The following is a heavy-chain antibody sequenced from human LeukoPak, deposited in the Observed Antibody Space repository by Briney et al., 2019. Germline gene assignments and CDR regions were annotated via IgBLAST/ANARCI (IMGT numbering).Heavy chain of an antibody. CDR3: ARLSSSFDY. D-gene: IGHD6-13*01. J-gene: IGHJ4*02. CDR2: IYPGDSDT. CDR1: GNSFSNYW. Sequence: GESLKISCKGSGNSFSNYWIGWVRQLPGRGLEWMGIIYPGDSDTRYNPSFQGQVTISADKSISTAYLQWSSLKASDTAMYYCARLSSSFDYWGQGTLVTVSS. V-gene: IGHV5-51*01.